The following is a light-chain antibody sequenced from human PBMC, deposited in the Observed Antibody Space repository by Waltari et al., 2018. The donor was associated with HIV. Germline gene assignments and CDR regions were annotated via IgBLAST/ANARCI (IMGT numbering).Light chain of an antibody. CDR3: CSYAGRSTFVP. Sequence: QSALTQPASVSGSPGQSITISCNETSSDVSTYKLVSWYQQHPGKVPKLIIYEINKRPSGVSNRFSGSKSGNMASLTISGLQAEDEAFYHCCSYAGRSTFVPFGGGTKLTVL. V-gene: IGLV2-23*02. CDR1: SSDVSTYKL. J-gene: IGLJ2*01. CDR2: EIN.